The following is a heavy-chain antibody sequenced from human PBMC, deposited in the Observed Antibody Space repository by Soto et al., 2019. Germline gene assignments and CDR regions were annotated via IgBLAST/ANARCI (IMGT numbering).Heavy chain of an antibody. V-gene: IGHV3-30*18. J-gene: IGHJ4*02. Sequence: PGGSLRLSCAASGFTFSSYGMHWVRQAPGKGLEWVAVISYDGSNKYYADSVKGRFTISRDNSKNTLYLQMNSLRAEDTAVYYCAKDISSYSGSYTYYFDYWGQGPLVTVSS. CDR1: GFTFSSYG. CDR3: AKDISSYSGSYTYYFDY. D-gene: IGHD1-26*01. CDR2: ISYDGSNK.